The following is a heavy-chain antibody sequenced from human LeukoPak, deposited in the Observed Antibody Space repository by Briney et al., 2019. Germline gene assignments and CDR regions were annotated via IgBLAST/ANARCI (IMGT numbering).Heavy chain of an antibody. CDR2: INPNSGNT. CDR3: ARGRGVPAAMRGYYYYYMDV. J-gene: IGHJ6*03. Sequence: GASVKVSCKASGYTFTGYYMHWVRQAPGQGLEWMGWINPNSGNTGYAQKFQGRVTMTRNTSISTAYMELSSLRSEDTAVYYCARGRGVPAAMRGYYYYYMDVWGKGTTVTISS. CDR1: GYTFTGYY. V-gene: IGHV1-8*02. D-gene: IGHD2-2*01.